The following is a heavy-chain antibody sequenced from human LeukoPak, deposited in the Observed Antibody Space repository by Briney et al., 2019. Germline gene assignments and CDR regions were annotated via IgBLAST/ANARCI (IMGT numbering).Heavy chain of an antibody. CDR3: ARCLLWLEWFGEFSKSYYMDV. CDR1: GYTFTSYD. V-gene: IGHV1-8*01. Sequence: ASVKVSCKASGYTFTSYDINWVRQATGQGLEWMGWMNPNSGNTGYAQKFQGRVTMTRNTSISTAYMELSSLRSEDTAVYYCARCLLWLEWFGEFSKSYYMDVWGKGTTVTISS. CDR2: MNPNSGNT. J-gene: IGHJ6*03. D-gene: IGHD3-10*01.